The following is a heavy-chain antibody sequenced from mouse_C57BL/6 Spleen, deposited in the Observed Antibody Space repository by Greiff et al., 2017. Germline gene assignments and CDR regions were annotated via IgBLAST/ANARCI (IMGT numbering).Heavy chain of an antibody. CDR2: IYPGDGDT. CDR1: GYAFSSSW. V-gene: IGHV1-82*01. CDR3: ARRGDERGAMDY. J-gene: IGHJ4*01. Sequence: QVQLKQSGPELVKPGASVKISCKASGYAFSSSWMNWVKQRPGKGLEWIGRIYPGDGDTNYNGKFKGKATLTADKSSSTAYMQLSSLTSEDSAVYVCARRGDERGAMDYWGQGTSVTVSS. D-gene: IGHD3-3*01.